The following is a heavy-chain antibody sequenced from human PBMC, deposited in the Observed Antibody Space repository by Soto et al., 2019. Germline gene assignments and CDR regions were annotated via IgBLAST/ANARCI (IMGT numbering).Heavy chain of an antibody. CDR3: ARDSSIAARPPYYYMDV. CDR2: IWYDGSNK. V-gene: IGHV3-33*01. CDR1: GFTFSSYG. D-gene: IGHD6-6*01. J-gene: IGHJ6*03. Sequence: GGSLRLSCAASGFTFSSYGMHWVRQAPGKGLEWVAVIWYDGSNKYYADSVKGRFTISRDNSKNTLYLQMNSLRAEDTAVYYCARDSSIAARPPYYYMDVWGKGTTVTVSS.